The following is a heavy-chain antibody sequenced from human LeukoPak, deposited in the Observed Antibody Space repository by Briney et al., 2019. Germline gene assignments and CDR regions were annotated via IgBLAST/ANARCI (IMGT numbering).Heavy chain of an antibody. D-gene: IGHD1-26*01. CDR2: VFYRDRT. CDR1: GDSVSSDSYS. CDR3: VRHLVGVAEGYFDY. V-gene: IGHV4-39*01. Sequence: SETLSLTCTVSGDSVSSDSYSWGWIRQPPRKGLEWIGSVFYRDRTYYNPSLRSRLTITVDTPKNEVSLNLRSVTAADTAIYYCVRHLVGVAEGYFDYWGQGIQITVSS. J-gene: IGHJ4*02.